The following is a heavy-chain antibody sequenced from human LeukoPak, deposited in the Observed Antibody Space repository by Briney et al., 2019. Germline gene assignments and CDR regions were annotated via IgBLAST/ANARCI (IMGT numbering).Heavy chain of an antibody. CDR2: IYTSGST. CDR1: GGSISNFY. J-gene: IGHJ4*02. D-gene: IGHD3-9*01. V-gene: IGHV4-4*07. CDR3: ARGGKLRYFDWLLDY. Sequence: SETLSLTCTVSGGSISNFYWSWIRQPAGKGLEWIGRIYTSGSTNYNPSLKSRVTMSIDTSKSQFSLKLSSVTAADTAVYYCARGGKLRYFDWLLDYWGQGTLVTVSS.